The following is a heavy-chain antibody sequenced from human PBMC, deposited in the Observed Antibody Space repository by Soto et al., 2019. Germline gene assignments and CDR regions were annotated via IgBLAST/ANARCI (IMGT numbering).Heavy chain of an antibody. CDR1: GGFVSSGSYY. D-gene: IGHD1-1*01. CDR2: MSHSGGT. Sequence: QVQLQQWGAGLLKPSETLSLTCAVYGGFVSSGSYYWSWIRQPPGKGLEWIGEMSHSGGTHFNPSLKSRVTISVDTSKNQFSLMMSSVPAADTALYYCARVERGTATTVVDAFDIWGPGTMVTVSS. J-gene: IGHJ3*02. V-gene: IGHV4-34*01. CDR3: ARVERGTATTVVDAFDI.